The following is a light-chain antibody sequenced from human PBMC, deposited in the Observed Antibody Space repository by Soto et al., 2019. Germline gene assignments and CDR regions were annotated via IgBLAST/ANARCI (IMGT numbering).Light chain of an antibody. CDR2: ADP. J-gene: IGKJ5*01. V-gene: IGKV3-11*01. Sequence: EIVLTQSPATLSLSPGETATLSCRASQSVSGYIGWYQQKPGQAPRLLIYADPNRATGIPARFSGSGSGTDFTLTISSLEPEDFSVYYCQQRYNWPITFGQGTRLEI. CDR1: QSVSGY. CDR3: QQRYNWPIT.